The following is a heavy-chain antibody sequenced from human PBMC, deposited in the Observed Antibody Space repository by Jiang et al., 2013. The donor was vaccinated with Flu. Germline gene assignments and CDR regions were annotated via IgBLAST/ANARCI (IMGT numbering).Heavy chain of an antibody. J-gene: IGHJ4*02. CDR2: IGGTDLKT. Sequence: VQLLESGGGLVQSGESLRLSCAASGFSFSSYSMNWVRQAPGKGLEWVSSIGGTDLKTYYADSVKGRFTISRDNFRNTLFLQMNSLRAEDTAVYYCAKDGWVSAPGINEYWGPGTLVIVSS. D-gene: IGHD6-13*01. CDR3: AKDGWVSAPGINEY. V-gene: IGHV3-23*01. CDR1: GFSFSSYS.